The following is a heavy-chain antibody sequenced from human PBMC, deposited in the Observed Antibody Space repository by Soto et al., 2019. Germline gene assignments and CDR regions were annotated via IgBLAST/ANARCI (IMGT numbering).Heavy chain of an antibody. Sequence: HPGGSLRLSCAASGFTFSSYGMHWVRQAPGKGLERVAVIWYDGSNKYYADSVKGRFTISRDNSKNTLYLQMNSLRAEDTAVYYCARDKADRSGGIGYYFDYWGQGTLVTVSS. CDR2: IWYDGSNK. D-gene: IGHD2-15*01. V-gene: IGHV3-33*01. CDR1: GFTFSSYG. J-gene: IGHJ4*02. CDR3: ARDKADRSGGIGYYFDY.